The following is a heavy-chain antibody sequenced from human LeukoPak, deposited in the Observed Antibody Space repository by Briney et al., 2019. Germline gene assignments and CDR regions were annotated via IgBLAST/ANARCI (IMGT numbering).Heavy chain of an antibody. J-gene: IGHJ3*02. V-gene: IGHV4-59*08. CDR2: ISYSGRT. CDR1: GGSISSYY. Sequence: SETLSLTCTVSGGSISSYYWSWIRQPPGKGLEWIGYISYSGRTKYNPSLKSRVTISVDTSKNQFSLKMSSVTAADTAVYYCAGLGAIQADASDIWGQGTMVTVSS. CDR3: AGLGAIQADASDI. D-gene: IGHD1-26*01.